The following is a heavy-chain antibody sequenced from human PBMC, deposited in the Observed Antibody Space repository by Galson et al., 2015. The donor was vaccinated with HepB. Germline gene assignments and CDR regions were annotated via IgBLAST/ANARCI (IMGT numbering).Heavy chain of an antibody. Sequence: SLRLSCAASGFTFTTYTIHWVRQAPGKGLEWVAVLTYGDSFTFYADFVKGRFTISRDSSKNTLKYLQKHNLTPDDTAVYYCNKDSIVDGHPGVFDSWGPGTLVTVSS. CDR3: NKDSIVDGHPGVFDS. D-gene: IGHD2-15*01. V-gene: IGHV3-30-3*02. CDR2: LTYGDSFT. CDR1: GFTFTTYT. J-gene: IGHJ4*02.